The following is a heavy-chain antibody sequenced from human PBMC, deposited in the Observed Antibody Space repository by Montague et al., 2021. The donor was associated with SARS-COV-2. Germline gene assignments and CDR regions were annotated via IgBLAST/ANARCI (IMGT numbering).Heavy chain of an antibody. CDR2: N. CDR3: ARGLWFGELLSLYYYYVMDV. V-gene: IGHV6-1*01. J-gene: IGHJ6*01. D-gene: IGHD3-10*01. Sequence: NDYAVSVKSRITINPDTSKNQSSLQLNSVTPEDTAVYYCARGLWFGELLSLYYYYVMDVWGQGTTVTVSS.